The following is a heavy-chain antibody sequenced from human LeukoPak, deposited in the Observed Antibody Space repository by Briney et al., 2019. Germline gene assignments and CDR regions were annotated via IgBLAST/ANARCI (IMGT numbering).Heavy chain of an antibody. D-gene: IGHD3-22*01. Sequence: ASVKVSCKASGYTFTSYYMHWVRQAPGQGLEWMGIINPSGGSTSYAQKFQGRVTMTRDMSTSTVYMELSSLRSEDTAVYYRAREVTMKGAFDIWGQGTMVTVSS. CDR1: GYTFTSYY. CDR3: AREVTMKGAFDI. CDR2: INPSGGST. V-gene: IGHV1-46*01. J-gene: IGHJ3*02.